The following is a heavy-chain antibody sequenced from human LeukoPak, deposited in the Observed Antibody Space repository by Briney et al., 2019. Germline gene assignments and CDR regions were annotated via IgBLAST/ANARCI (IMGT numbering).Heavy chain of an antibody. CDR3: ASRPPTYSSGWYYFDY. V-gene: IGHV4-39*01. D-gene: IGHD6-19*01. J-gene: IGHJ4*02. CDR2: IYYSGST. CDR1: GGSISSSSYY. Sequence: SETLSLTCTVSGGSISSSSYYWGWIRQPPGKGLEWIGSIYYSGSTYYNPSLKSRVTISVDTSKNQFSLKLSSVTAADTAVYYCASRPPTYSSGWYYFDYRGQGTLVTVSS.